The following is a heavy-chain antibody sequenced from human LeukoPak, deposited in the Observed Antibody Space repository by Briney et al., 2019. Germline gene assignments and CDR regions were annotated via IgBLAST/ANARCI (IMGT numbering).Heavy chain of an antibody. CDR2: IDHSGST. D-gene: IGHD6-6*01. CDR3: ARHARTSNYYMDV. J-gene: IGHJ6*03. Sequence: SETLSLTCTVSGGSISSSTYYWTWIRQSPEKGLEWIGEIDHSGSTNYNPSLKSRVTISVDTSKNQFSLKLSSVTAADTAVYYCARHARTSNYYMDVWGKGTTVTISS. CDR1: GGSISSSTYY. V-gene: IGHV4-39*01.